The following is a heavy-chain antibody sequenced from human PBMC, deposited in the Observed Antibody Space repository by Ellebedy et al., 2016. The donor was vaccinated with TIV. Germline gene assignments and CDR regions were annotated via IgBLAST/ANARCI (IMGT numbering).Heavy chain of an antibody. CDR2: IYYSGST. J-gene: IGHJ4*02. V-gene: IGHV4-61*05. CDR3: ARRGGTDFDY. D-gene: IGHD1-26*01. CDR1: GGSISSSSYY. Sequence: SETLSLTXTVSGGSISSSSYYWGWIRQPPGKGLEWIGYIYYSGSTNYNPSLKSRVTISVDTSKNQFSLKLSSVTAADTAVYYCARRGGTDFDYWGQGTLVTVSS.